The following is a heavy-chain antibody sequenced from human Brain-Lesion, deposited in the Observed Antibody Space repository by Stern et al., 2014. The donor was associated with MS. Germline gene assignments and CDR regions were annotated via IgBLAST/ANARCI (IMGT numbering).Heavy chain of an antibody. Sequence: MQLVESGAEVKKPGASVKVSCKASGYTFTGYYMHWVRQAPGQGLDWMGWINPKSGGTNYAQKFQGWVTMTRDTSINTAYMELSRLRSDDTAVYYCATYYYDSTGYNDFWGQGTLVTVSS. CDR3: ATYYYDSTGYNDF. CDR1: GYTFTGYY. J-gene: IGHJ4*02. V-gene: IGHV1-2*04. D-gene: IGHD3-22*01. CDR2: INPKSGGT.